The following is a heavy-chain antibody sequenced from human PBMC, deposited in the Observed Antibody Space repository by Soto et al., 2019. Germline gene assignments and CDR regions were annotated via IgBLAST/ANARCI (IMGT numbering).Heavy chain of an antibody. CDR2: MSYDGANR. CDR3: AKDSQKSETGGYRGYFDY. V-gene: IGHV3-30*18. CDR1: GFTFSSYG. Sequence: QVQLVESGGGVVQPGRSLRLSCVASGFTFSSYGMHWVRQVPGKGLEWVAVMSYDGANRNYVDSVKGRFTISRDNSNNTLFLQMNSLRVEDTAVYFCAKDSQKSETGGYRGYFDYWGQGALVTVSS. J-gene: IGHJ4*02. D-gene: IGHD3-22*01.